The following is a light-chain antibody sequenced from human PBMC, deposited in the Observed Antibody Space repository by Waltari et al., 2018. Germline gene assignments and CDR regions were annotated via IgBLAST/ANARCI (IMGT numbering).Light chain of an antibody. Sequence: EIVMTQSPATLSVSPGERATPSCRASQSVSTNLAWYQQKPGQAPRLLIYGASTRATGIPARFSGSGSGTEFTLTISSLQSEDFALYYCQQYKNWPWTFGQGTKVEIK. J-gene: IGKJ1*01. CDR2: GAS. CDR3: QQYKNWPWT. CDR1: QSVSTN. V-gene: IGKV3-15*01.